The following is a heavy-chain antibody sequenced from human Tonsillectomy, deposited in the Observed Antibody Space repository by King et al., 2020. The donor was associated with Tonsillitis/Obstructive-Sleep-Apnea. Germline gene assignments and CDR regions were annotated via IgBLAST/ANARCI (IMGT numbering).Heavy chain of an antibody. CDR1: GFTFDDYA. CDR3: AKDGTDFWSGYFDY. D-gene: IGHD3-3*01. J-gene: IGHJ4*02. Sequence: VQLVESGGGLVQPGRSLRLSCAASGFTFDDYAMHWVRQAPGKGLEWVSGISWNSGSIGYADSVKGRFTISRDNAKNSLYLQMNSLRTEDTALYYCAKDGTDFWSGYFDYWGQGTLVTVSS. CDR2: ISWNSGSI. V-gene: IGHV3-9*01.